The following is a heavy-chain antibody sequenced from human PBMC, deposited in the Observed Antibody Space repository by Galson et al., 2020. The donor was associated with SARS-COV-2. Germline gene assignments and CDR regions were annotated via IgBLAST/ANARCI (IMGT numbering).Heavy chain of an antibody. Sequence: NSGGSLRLSCAASGFPFSTYSMNWVRLAPGKGLEWVSSTSTSSSYTYYVDSVKGRFSIYRDNPRNSLYLQMNRLRAEDTAVYYCAREEGIRGDNYGRLYDGMDVCGQGTTVTVSS. D-gene: IGHD5-18*01. CDR3: AREEGIRGDNYGRLYDGMDV. CDR2: TSTSSSYT. J-gene: IGHJ6*02. V-gene: IGHV3-21*01. CDR1: GFPFSTYS.